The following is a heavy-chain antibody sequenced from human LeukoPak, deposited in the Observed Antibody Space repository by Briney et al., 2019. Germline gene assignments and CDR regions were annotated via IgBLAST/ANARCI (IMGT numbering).Heavy chain of an antibody. CDR3: AKGKITAFLNWFDP. J-gene: IGHJ5*02. CDR1: GLTFSSYA. Sequence: GGSLRLSCAASGLTFSSYAMTWVRQAPGEGLEWVSSISVSGGSTYYADSVKGRFTISRDNSKNTLYLQMNSMRAEDTAIYDCAKGKITAFLNWFDPWGQGTLVTVSS. CDR2: ISVSGGST. D-gene: IGHD2-21*02. V-gene: IGHV3-23*01.